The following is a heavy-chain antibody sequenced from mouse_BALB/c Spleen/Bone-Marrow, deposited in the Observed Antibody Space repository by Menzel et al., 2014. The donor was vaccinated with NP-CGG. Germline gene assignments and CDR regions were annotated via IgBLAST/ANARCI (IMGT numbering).Heavy chain of an antibody. CDR3: ARPDYYGYLNY. V-gene: IGHV4-1*02. D-gene: IGHD1-1*01. Sequence: EVQRVESGGGLVQPGGSLKLSCAASGFDFSRYWMGWVRQAPGKGLEWIGEINLDSRTINYSPSLKDKFIISRDNAKNTLCLRLNKVRSENTALYYCARPDYYGYLNYWGQGTTLTVSS. CDR2: INLDSRTI. CDR1: GFDFSRYW. J-gene: IGHJ2*01.